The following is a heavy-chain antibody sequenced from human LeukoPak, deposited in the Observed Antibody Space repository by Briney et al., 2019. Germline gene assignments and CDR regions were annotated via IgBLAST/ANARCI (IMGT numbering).Heavy chain of an antibody. J-gene: IGHJ4*02. Sequence: GESLKISCKGSGYSFTSYWIAWVRQMPGKGLECMGIIYPGDSDTRYSPSFQGQVTISADKSISTAYLQWSSLKTEDTAVYYCTTAGQYRSSGWYDFDYWGQGTLVTVSS. CDR2: IYPGDSDT. V-gene: IGHV5-51*01. CDR3: TTAGQYRSSGWYDFDY. CDR1: GYSFTSYW. D-gene: IGHD6-19*01.